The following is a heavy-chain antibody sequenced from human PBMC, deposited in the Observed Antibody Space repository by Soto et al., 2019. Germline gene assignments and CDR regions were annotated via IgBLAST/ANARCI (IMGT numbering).Heavy chain of an antibody. Sequence: GSLRLSCAASGFTFSSYEMNWVRQAPGKGLEWVSYISSSGSTIYYADSVKGRFTISRDNAKNSLYLQMNSLRAEDTTVYYCARDFYDSSGYRPPDYWGQGTLVTVYS. CDR3: ARDFYDSSGYRPPDY. CDR2: ISSSGSTI. CDR1: GFTFSSYE. V-gene: IGHV3-48*03. D-gene: IGHD3-22*01. J-gene: IGHJ4*02.